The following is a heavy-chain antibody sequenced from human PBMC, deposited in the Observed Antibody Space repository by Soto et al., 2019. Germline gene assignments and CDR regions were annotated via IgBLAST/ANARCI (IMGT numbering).Heavy chain of an antibody. D-gene: IGHD6-13*01. J-gene: IGHJ6*02. Sequence: SETLSLTGTVSGGSISSYYWSWIRQPPGKGLEWIGYIYYSGSTNYNPSLKSRVTISVDTSKNQFSLKLSSVTAADTAVYYCARTLGIAAAGGYGMDVWGQGTTVTVSS. CDR3: ARTLGIAAAGGYGMDV. CDR2: IYYSGST. V-gene: IGHV4-59*01. CDR1: GGSISSYY.